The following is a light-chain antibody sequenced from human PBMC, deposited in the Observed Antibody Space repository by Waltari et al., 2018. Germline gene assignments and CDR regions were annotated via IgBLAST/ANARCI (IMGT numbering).Light chain of an antibody. CDR3: QQFVSSPRT. V-gene: IGKV3-20*01. CDR1: QSVSNNY. CDR2: GTS. Sequence: VLTQSPGTLSLSPGEKATLSCRASQSVSNNYLLWYQQKPGQAPRVLIYGTSNRATGIPDRFSGSGSGTDFTLTISRLEPEDFAVYYCQQFVSSPRTFGQGTKVECK. J-gene: IGKJ1*01.